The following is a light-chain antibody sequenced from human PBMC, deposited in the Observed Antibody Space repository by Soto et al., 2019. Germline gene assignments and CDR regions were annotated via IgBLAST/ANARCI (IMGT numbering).Light chain of an antibody. CDR1: QSVSSSY. J-gene: IGKJ1*01. V-gene: IGKV3D-20*02. CDR2: GAS. Sequence: EMVLTQSPGTLSLSPGERATLSCRASQSVSSSYLAWYQQKPGQAPRLLIYGASSRATGIPDRFSGSGSGTDFTLTISSLEPEDFAVYYCQQRGNRPPWTFGQGTKVDI. CDR3: QQRGNRPPWT.